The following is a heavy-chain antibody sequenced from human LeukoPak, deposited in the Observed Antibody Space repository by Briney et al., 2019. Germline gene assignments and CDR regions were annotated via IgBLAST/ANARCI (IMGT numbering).Heavy chain of an antibody. CDR1: GGSISSSSYY. D-gene: IGHD3-10*01. CDR3: ARRPAGWLGELQPFDY. CDR2: IYYSGST. Sequence: PSETLSLTCTVSGGSISSSSYYWGWIRQPPGKGLEWIGSIYYSGSTYYNPSLKSRVTISVDTSKNQFSLKLSSVTAADTAVYYCARRPAGWLGELQPFDYWGQGTLVTVSS. J-gene: IGHJ4*02. V-gene: IGHV4-39*01.